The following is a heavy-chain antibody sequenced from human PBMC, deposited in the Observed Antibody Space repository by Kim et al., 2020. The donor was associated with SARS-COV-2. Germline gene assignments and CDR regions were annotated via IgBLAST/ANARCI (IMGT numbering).Heavy chain of an antibody. Sequence: SETLSLTCAVYGGSFSGYYWSWIRQPPGKGLEWIGEINHSGSTNYNPSLKSRVTISVDTSKNQFSLKLSSVTAADTAVYYCARCRGRSPKLRAMDVWGQGTTVTVSS. V-gene: IGHV4-34*01. CDR2: INHSGST. D-gene: IGHD1-1*01. CDR3: ARCRGRSPKLRAMDV. J-gene: IGHJ6*02. CDR1: GGSFSGYY.